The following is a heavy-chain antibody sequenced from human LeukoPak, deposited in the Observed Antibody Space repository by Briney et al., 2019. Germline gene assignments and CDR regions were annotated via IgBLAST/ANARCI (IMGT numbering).Heavy chain of an antibody. J-gene: IGHJ4*02. Sequence: ASVKVSCKASGYTFTDYYLHWVRQAPGRGLEWVGRINPDTGGANYAQKFQGRVTMTRDTSVGTVYLELSRLTSDDTAVYYCARDRASDYWGQGTLVTVSS. CDR3: ARDRASDY. CDR2: INPDTGGA. CDR1: GYTFTDYY. V-gene: IGHV1-2*06.